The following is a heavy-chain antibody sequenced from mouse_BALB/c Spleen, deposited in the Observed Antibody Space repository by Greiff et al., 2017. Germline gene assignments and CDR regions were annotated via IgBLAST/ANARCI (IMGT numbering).Heavy chain of an antibody. Sequence: VQLQQSGPELVKPGASVRISCKASGYTFTSYYIHWVKQRPGQGLEWIGWIYPGNVNTKYNEKFKGKATLTADKSSSTAYMQLSSLTSEDSAVYFCARWGEPYYFDYWGQGTTLTVSS. V-gene: IGHV1S56*01. CDR3: ARWGEPYYFDY. J-gene: IGHJ2*01. CDR2: IYPGNVNT. CDR1: GYTFTSYY.